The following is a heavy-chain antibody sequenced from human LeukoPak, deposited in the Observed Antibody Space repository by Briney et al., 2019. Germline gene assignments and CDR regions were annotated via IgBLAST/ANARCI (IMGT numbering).Heavy chain of an antibody. CDR3: VGYTSGWYVNY. Sequence: GGSLRLSCAASGFTFSTYAMSWVRQAPGKGLEWVSVILSSGGRTFYADSVKGRVTISRDNSKNTLYLQVNSLRAEDTAIYYCVGYTSGWYVNYWGQGTLVTVSS. D-gene: IGHD6-19*01. CDR1: GFTFSTYA. J-gene: IGHJ4*02. CDR2: ILSSGGRT. V-gene: IGHV3-23*01.